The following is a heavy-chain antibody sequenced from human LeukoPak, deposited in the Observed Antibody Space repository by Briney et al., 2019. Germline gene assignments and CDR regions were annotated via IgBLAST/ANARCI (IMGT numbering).Heavy chain of an antibody. D-gene: IGHD3-10*01. J-gene: IGHJ6*04. Sequence: GGSLRLSCAASGFTFSSYGMHWVRQAPGKGLEWVAVISYDGSNKNYADSVKGRFTISRDNSKNTLYLQMNSLRAEDTAVYYCAKERSPQYYGSGSYMGMDVWGKGTTVTVSS. V-gene: IGHV3-30*18. CDR1: GFTFSSYG. CDR2: ISYDGSNK. CDR3: AKERSPQYYGSGSYMGMDV.